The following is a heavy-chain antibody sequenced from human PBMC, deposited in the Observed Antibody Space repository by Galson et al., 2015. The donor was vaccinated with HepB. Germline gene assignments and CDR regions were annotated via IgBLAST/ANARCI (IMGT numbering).Heavy chain of an antibody. D-gene: IGHD2-2*01. CDR2: IWYDGSNK. V-gene: IGHV3-33*01. Sequence: SLRLSCAASGFTFSSYGMHWVRQAPGKGLEWVAVIWYDGSNKYYADSVKGRFTISRDNSKNTPYLQMNSLRAEDTAVYYCARDLRWVEVPAATSRLHYYGMDVWGQGTTVTVSS. CDR3: ARDLRWVEVPAATSRLHYYGMDV. CDR1: GFTFSSYG. J-gene: IGHJ6*02.